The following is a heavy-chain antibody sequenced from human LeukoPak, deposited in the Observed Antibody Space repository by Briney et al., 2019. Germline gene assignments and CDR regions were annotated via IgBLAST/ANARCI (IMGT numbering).Heavy chain of an antibody. Sequence: GGSLRLSCAVSGFTFSSYSMNWVRQAPGKGLEWVSSISSSSSYIYYADSVKGRFTISRDNAKNSLYLQMNSLRAEDTAVYYCARENINYCGSGRPHLFDYWGQGTLVTVSS. V-gene: IGHV3-21*01. J-gene: IGHJ4*02. CDR1: GFTFSSYS. D-gene: IGHD3-10*01. CDR3: ARENINYCGSGRPHLFDY. CDR2: ISSSSSYI.